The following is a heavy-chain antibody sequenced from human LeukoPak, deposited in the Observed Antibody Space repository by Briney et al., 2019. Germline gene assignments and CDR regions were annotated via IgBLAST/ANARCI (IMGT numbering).Heavy chain of an antibody. CDR1: GYTFTGFY. Sequence: GASVKVSCKASGYTFTGFYIHWVRQAPGQGLQWMGWINPNSGGTNYAQEFEGRVTMTRDTSISTAYMELSGLRSDDTAIYYCATLSDISGYYLRDYWGQGTLVTVSS. CDR3: ATLSDISGYYLRDY. D-gene: IGHD3-22*01. V-gene: IGHV1-2*02. CDR2: INPNSGGT. J-gene: IGHJ4*02.